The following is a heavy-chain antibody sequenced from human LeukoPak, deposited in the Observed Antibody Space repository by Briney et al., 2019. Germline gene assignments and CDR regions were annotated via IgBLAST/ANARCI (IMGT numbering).Heavy chain of an antibody. CDR1: GYTFTGYY. J-gene: IGHJ3*02. CDR2: INPNSGNT. D-gene: IGHD6-19*01. Sequence: ASVKVSCKASGYTFTGYYMHWVRQAPGQGLEWMGWINPNSGNTGYAQKFQGRVTITRNTSISTAYMELSSLRSEDTAVYYCASSAVAGSAFDIWGQGTMVTVSS. V-gene: IGHV1-8*03. CDR3: ASSAVAGSAFDI.